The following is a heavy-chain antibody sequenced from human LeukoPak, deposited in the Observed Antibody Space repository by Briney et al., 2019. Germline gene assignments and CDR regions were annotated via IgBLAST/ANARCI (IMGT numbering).Heavy chain of an antibody. Sequence: GGSLRLSCTASGFTFSGHWMHWVRQAPGKGLVWVSRINGDGSSITYADSVKGRFTISRDNAKNMLFLQMNSLTAEDTAVFYCARSIAVAGKHNWFDPWGQGTLVTVSS. CDR2: INGDGSSI. CDR1: GFTFSGHW. CDR3: ARSIAVAGKHNWFDP. V-gene: IGHV3-74*03. D-gene: IGHD6-19*01. J-gene: IGHJ5*02.